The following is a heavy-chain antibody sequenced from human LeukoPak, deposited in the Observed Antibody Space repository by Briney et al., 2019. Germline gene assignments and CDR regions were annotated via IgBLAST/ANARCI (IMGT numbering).Heavy chain of an antibody. CDR2: MYYTGST. D-gene: IGHD3-10*01. V-gene: IGHV4-34*01. J-gene: IGHJ4*02. Sequence: SETLSLTCAVYGGSFSGYYWSWIRQPPGMGLEWIGSMYYTGSTYYNPSLKSRVTISIDTSKNQVSLRLTSVTAADTAVYYCARHVYYGSGKIMYYFDYWGQGALVTVSS. CDR1: GGSFSGYY. CDR3: ARHVYYGSGKIMYYFDY.